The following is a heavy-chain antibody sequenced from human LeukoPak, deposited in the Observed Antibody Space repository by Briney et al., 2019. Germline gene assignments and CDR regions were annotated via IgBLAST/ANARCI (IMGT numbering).Heavy chain of an antibody. J-gene: IGHJ6*03. CDR1: GGSLSSYY. CDR2: INHSGST. D-gene: IGHD3/OR15-3a*01. V-gene: IGHV4-34*01. CDR3: ARGYATGTGYYRPHYYYFMDV. Sequence: SETLSLTCAVYGGSLSSYYWSWIRQPPGRGLEWIGEINHSGSTNYNPSLRSRVTISVDTSKNQFSLKLSSVTAADTAVYYCARGYATGTGYYRPHYYYFMDVWGKGTTVTVSS.